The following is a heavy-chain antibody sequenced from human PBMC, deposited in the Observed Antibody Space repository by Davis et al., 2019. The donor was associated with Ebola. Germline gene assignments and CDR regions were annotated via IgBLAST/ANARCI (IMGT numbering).Heavy chain of an antibody. CDR3: ASRDGYHMHYFDY. D-gene: IGHD5-24*01. CDR1: GYTLTELS. J-gene: IGHJ4*02. Sequence: ASVKVSCKVSGYTLTELSMHWVRQAPGQGLEWMGIINPSGGSTSYAQKFQGRVTMTRDTSTSTVYMELSSLRSEDTAVYYCASRDGYHMHYFDYWGQGTLVTVSS. V-gene: IGHV1-46*01. CDR2: INPSGGST.